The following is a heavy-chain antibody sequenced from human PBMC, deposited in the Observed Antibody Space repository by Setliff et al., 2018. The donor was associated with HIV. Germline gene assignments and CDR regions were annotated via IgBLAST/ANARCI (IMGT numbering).Heavy chain of an antibody. CDR1: GFTFSSYW. V-gene: IGHV3-74*03. J-gene: IGHJ1*01. CDR2: INSDWSST. Sequence: GGSLRLSCAASGFTFSSYWMHWVRQAPGKGLVWVSHINSDWSSTTYADSVMGRFTISRDNAKNTLYLQMNSLRAEDTAVYYCARDDCSSISCNGKSGFQHWGQGTLVTVSS. D-gene: IGHD2-2*01. CDR3: ARDDCSSISCNGKSGFQH.